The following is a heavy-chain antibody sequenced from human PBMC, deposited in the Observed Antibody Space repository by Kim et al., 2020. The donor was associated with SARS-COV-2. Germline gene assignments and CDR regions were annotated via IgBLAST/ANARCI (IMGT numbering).Heavy chain of an antibody. J-gene: IGHJ4*02. Sequence: TFQGRVTITADESTSTAYMELRSLRSEDTAVYYCARDGGGWLQRDYFDYWGQGTLVTVSS. D-gene: IGHD5-12*01. CDR3: ARDGGGWLQRDYFDY. V-gene: IGHV1-69*01.